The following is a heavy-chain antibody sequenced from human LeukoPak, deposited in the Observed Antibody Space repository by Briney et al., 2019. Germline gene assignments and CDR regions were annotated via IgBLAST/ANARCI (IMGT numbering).Heavy chain of an antibody. CDR3: ARDDLPGIAAAGPLVSDY. J-gene: IGHJ4*02. CDR1: GFTFSSYS. Sequence: GGSLRLSCAASGFTFSSYSMNWVRQAPGKGLEWVSSISSSSSYIYYADSVKGRFTISRDNAKNSLYLQMNSLRAEDTAVYYCARDDLPGIAAAGPLVSDYWGQGTLVTVSS. CDR2: ISSSSSYI. D-gene: IGHD6-13*01. V-gene: IGHV3-21*01.